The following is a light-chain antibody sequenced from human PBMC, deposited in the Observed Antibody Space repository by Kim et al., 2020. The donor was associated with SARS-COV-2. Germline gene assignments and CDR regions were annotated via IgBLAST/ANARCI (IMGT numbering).Light chain of an antibody. CDR2: KAS. Sequence: DIQMTQSPSTLSASVGDRVTITCRASQSISNWLAWYQQKPGKAPKLLIYKASSLESGVPSRFSGSGSGTEFTLTISSLQTDDFATYYCQQYNSSPWTFGQGTKVDIK. J-gene: IGKJ1*01. CDR3: QQYNSSPWT. CDR1: QSISNW. V-gene: IGKV1-5*03.